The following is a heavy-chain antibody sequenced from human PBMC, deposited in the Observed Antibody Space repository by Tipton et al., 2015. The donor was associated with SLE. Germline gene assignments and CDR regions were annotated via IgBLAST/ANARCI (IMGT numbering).Heavy chain of an antibody. D-gene: IGHD3-16*02. J-gene: IGHJ3*02. V-gene: IGHV6-1*01. Sequence: PGLVKPSQTLSLTCAISGDSVSSDSAAWNWIRQFPSRGLEWLGRTYYRSKWYNDYAVSVRSRITINPDTSKNQFSLQLNSVTPEDTAVYYCARDLGDDYLWGSYRYAFDIWGQGTMVTVSS. CDR2: TYYRSKWYN. CDR3: ARDLGDDYLWGSYRYAFDI. CDR1: GDSVSSDSAA.